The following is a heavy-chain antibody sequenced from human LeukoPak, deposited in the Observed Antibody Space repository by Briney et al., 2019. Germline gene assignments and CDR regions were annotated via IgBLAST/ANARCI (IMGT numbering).Heavy chain of an antibody. D-gene: IGHD1/OR15-1a*01. CDR2: INKDGGGI. Sequence: GGSLRLSCAVSGFPFSNSWMYWVRQAPGKGLEGVANINKDGGGISYVDSVKGRFIISRDNARNSLYLQMNSLRVEDTAVYFCAGGNSMDVWGKRTAVTVSS. J-gene: IGHJ6*04. CDR3: AGGNSMDV. CDR1: GFPFSNSW. V-gene: IGHV3-7*03.